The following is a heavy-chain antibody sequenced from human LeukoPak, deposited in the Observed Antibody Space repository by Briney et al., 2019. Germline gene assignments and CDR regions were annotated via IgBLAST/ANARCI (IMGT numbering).Heavy chain of an antibody. Sequence: ASVKVSCKASGYTFTSYAMHWVRQAPGQRLEWMGWINAGNGNTKYSQKFQGRATITRDTSASTAYMELSSLRSEDTAVYYCARVGSDDYSDYYYYGMDVWGQGTTVTVSS. CDR2: INAGNGNT. V-gene: IGHV1-3*01. J-gene: IGHJ6*02. D-gene: IGHD4-11*01. CDR1: GYTFTSYA. CDR3: ARVGSDDYSDYYYYGMDV.